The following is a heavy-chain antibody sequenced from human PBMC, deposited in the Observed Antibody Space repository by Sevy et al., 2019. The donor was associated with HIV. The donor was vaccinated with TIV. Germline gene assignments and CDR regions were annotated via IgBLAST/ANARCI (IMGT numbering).Heavy chain of an antibody. CDR1: GFTFSSHW. Sequence: GGSLRLSCAASGFTFSSHWMQWVRQAPGKGLVWVSRLNYDGSYTNYADSVKGRFTISRENAKSTLYLQMNSLRAEDTALYYCARSKVGVGDAFDIWGQGTMVTVSS. CDR2: LNYDGSYT. D-gene: IGHD3-16*01. CDR3: ARSKVGVGDAFDI. J-gene: IGHJ3*02. V-gene: IGHV3-74*01.